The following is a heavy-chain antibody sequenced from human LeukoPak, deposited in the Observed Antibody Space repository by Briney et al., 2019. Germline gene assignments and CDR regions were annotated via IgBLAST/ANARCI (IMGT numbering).Heavy chain of an antibody. V-gene: IGHV4-30-4*01. Sequence: PQTLSLTCTVSGGSISSGDYYWSWIRQPPGKGLEWIGYIYYSGSTYYNPSLKSRVTISVDTSKNQFSLKLSSVTAADTAVYYCARPMGSSDAFDIWGQGTMVTVSS. CDR1: GGSISSGDYY. J-gene: IGHJ3*02. CDR3: ARPMGSSDAFDI. CDR2: IYYSGST. D-gene: IGHD2-2*01.